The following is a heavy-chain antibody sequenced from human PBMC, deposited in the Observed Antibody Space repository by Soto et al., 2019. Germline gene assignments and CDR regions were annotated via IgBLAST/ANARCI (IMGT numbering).Heavy chain of an antibody. CDR3: AREGPPGYGMDV. V-gene: IGHV4-31*03. CDR2: IYYSGST. Sequence: SETLSLTCTVSGASISTGGYYWSWIRQHPGKGLEWIGYIYYSGSTYYNPSLKSRVTISVDTSKNQFSLKLSSVTAADTAVYYCAREGPPGYGMDVWGQGTTVTVSS. CDR1: GASISTGGYY. J-gene: IGHJ6*02.